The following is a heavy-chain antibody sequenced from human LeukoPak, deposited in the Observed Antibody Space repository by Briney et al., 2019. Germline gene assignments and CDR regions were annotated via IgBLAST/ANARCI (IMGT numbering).Heavy chain of an antibody. V-gene: IGHV1-18*01. CDR3: ARDGHRKYYYESSDYRFDY. CDR2: ISAYNGNT. Sequence: ASVKVSCKASGYTFTSYGISWVRQAPGQGLEWMGWISAYNGNTNYVQRLQGRVTVTIDTSTSTVYMELRSLRSDDTAVYYCARDGHRKYYYESSDYRFDYWGQGTLVTVSS. D-gene: IGHD3-22*01. J-gene: IGHJ4*02. CDR1: GYTFTSYG.